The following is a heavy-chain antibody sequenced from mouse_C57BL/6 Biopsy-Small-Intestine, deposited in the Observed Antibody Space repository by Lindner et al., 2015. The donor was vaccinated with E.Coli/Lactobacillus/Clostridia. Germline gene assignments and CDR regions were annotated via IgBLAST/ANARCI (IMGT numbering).Heavy chain of an antibody. CDR2: ISAYNGNT. CDR1: GYTFTSYG. D-gene: IGHD1-1*01. Sequence: SVKVSCKASGYTFTSYGISWVRQAPGQGLEWMGWISAYNGNTNYPQKLQGRVTMTTDTSTSTAYMELRSLRSDDTAVYYCARDRTDYYDSSGYWLVQSPFDYWGQGTLVTVSS. V-gene: IGHV1-81*01. J-gene: IGHJ4*01. CDR3: ARDRTDYYDSSGYWLVQSPFDY.